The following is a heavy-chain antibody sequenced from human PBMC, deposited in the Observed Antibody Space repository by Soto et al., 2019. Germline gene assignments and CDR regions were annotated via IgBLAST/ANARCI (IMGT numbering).Heavy chain of an antibody. CDR3: AKDPGGSYYYFDY. J-gene: IGHJ4*02. CDR1: GFTFSDYY. D-gene: IGHD1-26*01. Sequence: NPGGSLRLSCAASGFTFSDYYMSWIRQAPGKGLEWVSYISSSGSTIYYADSVKGRFTISRDNSKNSLYLQMNSLRAEDTAVYYCAKDPGGSYYYFDYWGQGTLVTVSS. CDR2: ISSSGSTI. V-gene: IGHV3-11*01.